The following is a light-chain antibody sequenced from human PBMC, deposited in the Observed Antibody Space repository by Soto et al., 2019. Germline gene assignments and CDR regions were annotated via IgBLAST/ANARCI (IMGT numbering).Light chain of an antibody. CDR2: GAS. J-gene: IGKJ1*01. Sequence: EIVLTQSPGTLSLSPGERATLSCRASQSVSSSYLAWYQQKPGQAPRLLSYGASSRATGIPDRFSGSGSGTDFTLTISRLEPEYFAVYYCQQYCSSPPGWTFGQGTKVEIK. CDR1: QSVSSSY. V-gene: IGKV3-20*01. CDR3: QQYCSSPPGWT.